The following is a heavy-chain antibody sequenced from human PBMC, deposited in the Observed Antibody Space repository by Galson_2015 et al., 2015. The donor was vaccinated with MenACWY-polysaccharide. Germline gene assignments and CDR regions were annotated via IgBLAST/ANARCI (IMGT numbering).Heavy chain of an antibody. Sequence: SLRLSCAASGFTFDDYAMHWVRQAPGKGLEWVSGISWNSGSIGYADSVKGRFTTSRDNAKNSLYLQMNSLRAEDTALYYCAKDIGYSSGWYTFDIWGQGTMVTVSS. V-gene: IGHV3-9*01. D-gene: IGHD6-19*01. J-gene: IGHJ3*02. CDR1: GFTFDDYA. CDR3: AKDIGYSSGWYTFDI. CDR2: ISWNSGSI.